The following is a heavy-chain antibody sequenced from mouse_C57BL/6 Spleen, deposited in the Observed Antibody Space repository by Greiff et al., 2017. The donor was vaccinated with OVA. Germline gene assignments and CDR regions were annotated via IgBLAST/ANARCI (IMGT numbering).Heavy chain of an antibody. CDR1: GFSLTSYA. J-gene: IGHJ4*01. CDR3: ARTYDYENYYAMDY. D-gene: IGHD2-4*01. CDR2: IWTGGGT. Sequence: VKLVESGPGLVAPSQSLSITCTVSGFSLTSYAISWVRQPPGTGLEWLGVIWTGGGTNYNSALNSRLSISKDNSKSQVFLKMNSLQTDDTARYYCARTYDYENYYAMDYWGQGTSVTVSS. V-gene: IGHV2-9-1*01.